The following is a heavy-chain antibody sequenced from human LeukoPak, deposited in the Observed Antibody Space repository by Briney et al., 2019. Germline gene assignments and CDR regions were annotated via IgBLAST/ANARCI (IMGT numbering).Heavy chain of an antibody. D-gene: IGHD3-16*01. CDR3: TRRVWPYGMDV. CDR1: GYTFTGYY. Sequence: ASVKVSCKASGYTFTGYYMHWVRQAPGQGLEWMGWINPNSGGTNYAQKFQGRVTMTRNTSISTAYMELSSLRSEDTAVYYCTRRVWPYGMDVWGQGTTVTVSS. J-gene: IGHJ6*02. CDR2: INPNSGGT. V-gene: IGHV1-2*02.